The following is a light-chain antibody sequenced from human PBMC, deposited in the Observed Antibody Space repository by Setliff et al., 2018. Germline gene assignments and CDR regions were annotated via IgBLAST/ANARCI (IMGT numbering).Light chain of an antibody. CDR2: DVT. CDR3: TSYTTSDSFV. Sequence: LTQPASVSESPGQSITISCTGTSSDVGYYNFVSWYQQHPGKAPKLMIYDVTDRPSGISNRFSGSKSGNTASLTISGLQAEDEADYYCTSYTTSDSFVFGTGTKGTVL. CDR1: SSDVGYYNF. V-gene: IGLV2-14*03. J-gene: IGLJ1*01.